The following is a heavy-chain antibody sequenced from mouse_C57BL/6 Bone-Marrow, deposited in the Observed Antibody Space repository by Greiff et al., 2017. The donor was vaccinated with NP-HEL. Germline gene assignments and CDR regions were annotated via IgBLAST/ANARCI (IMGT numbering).Heavy chain of an antibody. V-gene: IGHV1-19*01. CDR3: ARERVYYGSSHWYFDV. J-gene: IGHJ1*03. Sequence: VQLQQSGPVLVKPGASVKMSCKASGYTFTDYYMNWVKQSHGKSLEWIGVINPYNGGTSYNQKFKGKATLTVDKSSSTAYMELNSLTSEDSAVYYRARERVYYGSSHWYFDVWGTGTTVTVSS. CDR1: GYTFTDYY. D-gene: IGHD1-1*01. CDR2: INPYNGGT.